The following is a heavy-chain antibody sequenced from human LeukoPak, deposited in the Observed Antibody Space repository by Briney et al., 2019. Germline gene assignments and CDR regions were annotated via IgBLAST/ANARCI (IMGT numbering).Heavy chain of an antibody. J-gene: IGHJ5*02. Sequence: PGGTLRLSCAASGFTFSSYEINWVRQAPGKGLEWVSYISSSGSTIYYADSVKGRFTISRENAKNSLYLQMNSLRAEGTAVYYCARESSRFSTLRTWGQGTLVTVSS. CDR3: ARESSRFSTLRT. CDR1: GFTFSSYE. CDR2: ISSSGSTI. D-gene: IGHD2-15*01. V-gene: IGHV3-48*03.